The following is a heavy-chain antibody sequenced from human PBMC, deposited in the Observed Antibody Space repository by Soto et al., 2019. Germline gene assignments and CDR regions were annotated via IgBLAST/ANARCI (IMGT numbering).Heavy chain of an antibody. D-gene: IGHD2-21*02. CDR3: ARGDRGAFDL. Sequence: EVRLVESEGGLVQPGGSLSLSCAASGFTFSYYWMHWVRQAPGQGLLWVSRIHSDGSSTTYADSVKGRFTISSDNAKNTVSLKMNSLRVEDTGVYFCARGDRGAFDLWGQGTMVTVSS. J-gene: IGHJ3*01. CDR1: GFTFSYYW. CDR2: IHSDGSST. V-gene: IGHV3-74*01.